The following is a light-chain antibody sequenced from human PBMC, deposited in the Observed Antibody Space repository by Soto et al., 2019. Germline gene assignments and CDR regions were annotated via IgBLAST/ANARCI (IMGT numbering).Light chain of an antibody. V-gene: IGKV1-5*03. CDR2: KAS. Sequence: DILMTQSPSTLSASVGDRVTITCRASQSISSWLAWYQQKPGKAPKLLIYKASSLESGVPSRFSGSGSVTEFTLTISSLQPDDFATYYCQQYNSYPITFGQGTRLEIK. CDR3: QQYNSYPIT. J-gene: IGKJ5*01. CDR1: QSISSW.